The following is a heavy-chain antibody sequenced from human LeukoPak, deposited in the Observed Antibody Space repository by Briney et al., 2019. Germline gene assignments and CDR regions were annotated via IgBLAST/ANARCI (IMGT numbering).Heavy chain of an antibody. J-gene: IGHJ6*03. CDR1: GFTFSSYW. CDR3: ARDMVVAATHYYYYMDV. Sequence: GGSLRLSCAASGFTFSSYWMSWVRQAPGKGLEWVANIKQDGSEKKYVDSVKGRFTISRDNAKNSLYLQMNSLRAEDTAVYYCARDMVVAATHYYYYMDVWGKGTTVTVSS. D-gene: IGHD2-15*01. CDR2: IKQDGSEK. V-gene: IGHV3-7*01.